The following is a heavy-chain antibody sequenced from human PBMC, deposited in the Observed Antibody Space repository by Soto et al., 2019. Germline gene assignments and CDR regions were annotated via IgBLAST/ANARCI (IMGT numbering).Heavy chain of an antibody. Sequence: ASVKVSCKPSGYTFTDLYIHWVRQAPGQGLEWMGWIDPRSGDRRNTQKFHGRVTMSRDTSTSTVYIELSSLTSDDTAVYYCARASYGHVDYWGQGSLVTVSS. V-gene: IGHV1-2*02. CDR1: GYTFTDLY. CDR3: ARASYGHVDY. J-gene: IGHJ4*02. D-gene: IGHD3-16*01. CDR2: IDPRSGDR.